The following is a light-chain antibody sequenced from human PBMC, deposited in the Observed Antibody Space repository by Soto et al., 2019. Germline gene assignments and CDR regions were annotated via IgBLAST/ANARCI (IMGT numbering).Light chain of an antibody. CDR1: SGTNY. V-gene: IGLV1-47*01. CDR3: AALDDSLSGFYV. CDR2: RNN. Sequence: QSVLTQSPSASGTPGQTVTISCSGSSGTNYVYWYQQLPGTAPKLLIYRNNQRPSGVPDRFSGSKSGTSASLAISGLRSEDEADYYCAALDDSLSGFYVFGTGTKLTVL. J-gene: IGLJ1*01.